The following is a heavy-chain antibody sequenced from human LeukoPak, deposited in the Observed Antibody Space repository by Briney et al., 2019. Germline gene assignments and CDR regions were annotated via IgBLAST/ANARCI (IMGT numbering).Heavy chain of an antibody. J-gene: IGHJ6*03. Sequence: GGSLRLSCAASGFTFSNYAMNWVRQAPGKGLGWVSSITSGSSYRFYADSVKGRFTISRDNAKNSLYLQMNSLRAEDAAVYYCARDPYSGSYGNYYYYFMDVWGKGTTVTISS. D-gene: IGHD1-26*01. CDR2: ITSGSSYR. CDR1: GFTFSNYA. CDR3: ARDPYSGSYGNYYYYFMDV. V-gene: IGHV3-21*01.